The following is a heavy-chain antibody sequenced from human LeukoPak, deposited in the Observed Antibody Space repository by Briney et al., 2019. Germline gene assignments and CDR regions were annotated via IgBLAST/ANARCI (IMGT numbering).Heavy chain of an antibody. D-gene: IGHD2-21*01. CDR1: GFTFNINW. Sequence: GGSLRLSCSPSGFTFNINWMICLRQAPGKGLEWVANIRQDGSDKYYMDSVKGRFTISRDNAKNSLSLRMNSLRVEDTAVYYCARDRDCGDATCYPHTHYCSQGVRVTVSS. CDR3: ARDRDCGDATCYPHTHY. J-gene: IGHJ4*02. CDR2: IRQDGSDK. V-gene: IGHV3-7*01.